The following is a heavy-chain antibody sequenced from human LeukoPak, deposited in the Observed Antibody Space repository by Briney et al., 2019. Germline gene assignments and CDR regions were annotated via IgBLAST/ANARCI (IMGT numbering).Heavy chain of an antibody. J-gene: IGHJ3*02. D-gene: IGHD3-10*01. CDR3: AKEGVLWFGERPFDI. CDR2: ISYDGSNK. CDR1: GFTFSSYA. V-gene: IGHV3-30-3*01. Sequence: GRSLRLSCAASGFTFSSYAMHWVRQAPGKGLEWVAVISYDGSNKYYADSVKGRFTISRDNSKNTLYLQMNSLRAEDTAVYYCAKEGVLWFGERPFDIWGQGTMVTVSS.